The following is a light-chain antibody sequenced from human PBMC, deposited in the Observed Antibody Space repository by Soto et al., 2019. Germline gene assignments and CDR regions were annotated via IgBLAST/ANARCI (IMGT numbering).Light chain of an antibody. V-gene: IGLV2-8*01. CDR2: EVS. J-gene: IGLJ3*02. Sequence: QSARTQPPSASGSPGQSVTISCTGTSSDVGAYKYVSWYQQYPGKAPKLMIYEVSKRPSGVPDRFSGPKSGNTASLTVSGLQAEDEADYYCTSYVGSNIWVFGGGTKLTVL. CDR3: TSYVGSNIWV. CDR1: SSDVGAYKY.